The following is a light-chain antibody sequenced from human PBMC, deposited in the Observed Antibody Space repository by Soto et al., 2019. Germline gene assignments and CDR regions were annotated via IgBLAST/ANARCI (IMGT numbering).Light chain of an antibody. CDR1: SSDIGGYDF. J-gene: IGLJ1*01. Sequence: QSALTQPASVSGSPGQSMTISCTGTSSDIGGYDFVSWYQQHPGKAPKLMIYDVINRPSGVPNRFSGSKSGNTASLTISGLQAEDEADYYCNSCTSTNTYVFGTGTKVTVL. V-gene: IGLV2-14*03. CDR3: NSCTSTNTYV. CDR2: DVI.